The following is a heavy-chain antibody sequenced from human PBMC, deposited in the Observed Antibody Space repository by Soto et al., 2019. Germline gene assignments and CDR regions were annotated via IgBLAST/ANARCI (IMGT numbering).Heavy chain of an antibody. V-gene: IGHV3-74*01. J-gene: IGHJ4*02. CDR1: GFTFSTYW. Sequence: EVQLVESGGGVVQPGESLRLSCTASGFTFSTYWMHWVRQAPGKGLVWLSRLKGDGSITAYADSVKGRFTISRDNAENTLYLQMNGLRAEDTAIYYCARGGLYAYYQDNWGQGTLVTVSS. D-gene: IGHD3-16*01. CDR3: ARGGLYAYYQDN. CDR2: LKGDGSIT.